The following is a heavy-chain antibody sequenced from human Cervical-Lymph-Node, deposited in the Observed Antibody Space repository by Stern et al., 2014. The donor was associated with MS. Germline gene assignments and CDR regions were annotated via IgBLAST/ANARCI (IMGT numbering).Heavy chain of an antibody. Sequence: VQLVQSGAEVKKSGESLTISCKGSGYSFTTYWIGWVRQMPGKGLEWMGIFYPGDSDTRYSPSFQGQVTISFDASISTAFLHWSSLKASDTATYYCARSPSGVSDPHYFDSWGQGTLVTVSS. J-gene: IGHJ4*02. CDR1: GYSFTTYW. CDR2: FYPGDSDT. CDR3: ARSPSGVSDPHYFDS. V-gene: IGHV5-51*01. D-gene: IGHD2-15*01.